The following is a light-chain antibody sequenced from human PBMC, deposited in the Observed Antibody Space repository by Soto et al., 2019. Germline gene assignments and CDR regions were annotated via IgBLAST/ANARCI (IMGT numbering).Light chain of an antibody. CDR1: QSVSSSY. CDR3: QQYGRAPPWT. J-gene: IGKJ1*01. CDR2: GAS. V-gene: IGKV3-20*01. Sequence: EIVLTQSPGTLSLSPGERATLSCRASQSVSSSYLAWYQQKPGQAPRLLIYGASSRATGIPDRFSGSGSGTAFTLTIRRLEPEDFAVYYCQQYGRAPPWTLGQGTKV.